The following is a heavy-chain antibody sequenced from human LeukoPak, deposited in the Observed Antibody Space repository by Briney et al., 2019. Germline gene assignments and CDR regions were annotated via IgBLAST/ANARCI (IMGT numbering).Heavy chain of an antibody. Sequence: GGSLRLSCAASGFTFSSYSMNWVRQAPGKGLEWVSSISSSSSYIYYADSVKGRFTISRDNAKNSLYLQMNSLRAEDTAVYYCARRNTTATTPFDYWGQGTLVTVSS. CDR2: ISSSSSYI. J-gene: IGHJ4*02. CDR1: GFTFSSYS. CDR3: ARRNTTATTPFDY. D-gene: IGHD4-17*01. V-gene: IGHV3-21*01.